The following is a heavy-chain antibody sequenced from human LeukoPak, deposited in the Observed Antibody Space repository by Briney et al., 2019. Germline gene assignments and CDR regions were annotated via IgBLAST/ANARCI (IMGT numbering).Heavy chain of an antibody. D-gene: IGHD6-13*01. V-gene: IGHV3-74*01. CDR1: GFTFSSYS. CDR3: AGSSSSNCFDP. Sequence: GGSLRLSCAASGFTFSSYSMNWVRQAPGKGLVWVSRINTGGSITTYADSVKGRFTISRDNAKNTLYLQMNSLRAEDTAVYYCAGSSSSNCFDPWGQGTLVTVSS. J-gene: IGHJ5*02. CDR2: INTGGSIT.